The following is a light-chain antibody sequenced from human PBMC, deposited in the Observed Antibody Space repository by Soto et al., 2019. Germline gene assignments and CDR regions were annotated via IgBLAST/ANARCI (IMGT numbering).Light chain of an antibody. J-gene: IGLJ2*01. V-gene: IGLV2-11*01. CDR3: SSYAGSYTFVV. CDR1: SSDVGAYDY. Sequence: QSVLTQPRSVSGSPGQSVTISCTGTSSDVGAYDYVSWYQQDPGKAPKVLIYDVSERHSGVPDRFSGSKSDNTASLTISGRQAEDEADYYCSSYAGSYTFVVFGGGTKLTVL. CDR2: DVS.